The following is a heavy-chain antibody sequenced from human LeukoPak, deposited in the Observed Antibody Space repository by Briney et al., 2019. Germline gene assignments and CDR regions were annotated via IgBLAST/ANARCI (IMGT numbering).Heavy chain of an antibody. D-gene: IGHD6-19*01. CDR1: GFTFTTYA. V-gene: IGHV3-23*01. J-gene: IGHJ3*01. Sequence: GGSLRLSCAASGFTFTTYAINWVRRAPGKGLEWVSGISGDGDKAYYADSVNGRFTISRDNSRNTVSLHVSSLRAEDTALYYCAKDLALAGTGGGFGAWGQGTRVAVSS. CDR3: AKDLALAGTGGGFGA. CDR2: ISGDGDKA.